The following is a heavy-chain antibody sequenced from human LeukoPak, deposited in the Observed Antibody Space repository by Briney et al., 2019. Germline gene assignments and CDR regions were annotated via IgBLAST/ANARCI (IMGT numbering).Heavy chain of an antibody. CDR3: ARLGPTFYGDYGGFVDY. Sequence: PSETLSLTCTVSGGSISSSSYYWGWIRQPPGKGLEWIGCIYYSGSTYYIPSLKSPVTISVDTSKNQFSLKLSSVTAADTAVYYCARLGPTFYGDYGGFVDYWGEGTLVTVSS. J-gene: IGHJ4*02. D-gene: IGHD4-17*01. V-gene: IGHV4-39*01. CDR1: GGSISSSSYY. CDR2: IYYSGST.